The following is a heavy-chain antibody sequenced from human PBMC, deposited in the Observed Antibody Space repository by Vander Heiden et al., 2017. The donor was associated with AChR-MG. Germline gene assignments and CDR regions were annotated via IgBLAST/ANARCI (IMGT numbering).Heavy chain of an antibody. D-gene: IGHD3-16*01. V-gene: IGHV3-11*01. CDR2: ISGTGRTI. Sequence: QVQLVESGGGLVKPGGSLRLPCAASGFTFSDYYMSWVRQSPGKGLEWISYISGTGRTIYYADSVRGRFTISRDNAKNSLYLQMNSLRTDDTAVYYCAREIPLGYWGQGTLVTVSS. CDR1: GFTFSDYY. CDR3: AREIPLGY. J-gene: IGHJ4*02.